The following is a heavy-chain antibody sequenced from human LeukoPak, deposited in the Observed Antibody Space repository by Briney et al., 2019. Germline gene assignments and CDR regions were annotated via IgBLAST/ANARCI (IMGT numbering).Heavy chain of an antibody. J-gene: IGHJ3*02. CDR1: GFTFSGSP. CDR3: TSLLYDSPDAFDI. CDR2: IRSKANSYAT. V-gene: IGHV3-73*01. Sequence: GGSLRLSCAASGFTFSGSPMHWVRQASGKGLEWVGRIRSKANSYATSYAASVTGRFTISRDDSKNTAYLQMNSLKTEDTAVYYCTSLLYDSPDAFDIWGQGTMVTVSS. D-gene: IGHD3-22*01.